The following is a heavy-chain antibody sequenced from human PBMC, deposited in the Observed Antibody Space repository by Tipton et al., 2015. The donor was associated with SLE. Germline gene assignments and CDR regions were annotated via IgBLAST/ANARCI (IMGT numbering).Heavy chain of an antibody. CDR2: IRYDGSEE. CDR1: GFTFDIYD. J-gene: IGHJ3*02. D-gene: IGHD6-19*01. V-gene: IGHV3-30*02. CDR3: AKDPYSYSSDWTGPFDI. Sequence: SLRLSCAPSGFTFDIYDMHWVRQAPGKGLEWVAFIRYDGSEEYYADSVKGRFTISRDNSNNTLFLQMTSLRAEDTAVYYCAKDPYSYSSDWTGPFDIWGQVTMVTVSS.